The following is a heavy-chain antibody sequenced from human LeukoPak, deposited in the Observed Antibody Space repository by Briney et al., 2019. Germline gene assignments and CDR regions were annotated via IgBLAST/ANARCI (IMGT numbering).Heavy chain of an antibody. CDR3: ARRNVLTEGEAFDV. CDR2: INHSGST. V-gene: IGHV4-34*01. CDR1: GGSFSGYY. D-gene: IGHD3-9*01. Sequence: KPSETLSLTCAVYGGSFSGYYWSWIRQPPGKGLEWIGEINHSGSTNYNPSLNSRVTISADASKKQFSLKLNSVTAADTAVYYCARRNVLTEGEAFDVWGQGTMVTVSS. J-gene: IGHJ3*01.